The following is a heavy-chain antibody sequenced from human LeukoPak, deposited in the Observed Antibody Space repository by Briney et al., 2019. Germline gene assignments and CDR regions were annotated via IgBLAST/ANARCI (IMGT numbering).Heavy chain of an antibody. CDR2: ISGSGGST. Sequence: GGSLRLSCAASGFTFSSYAMSWVRQAPGKGLEWVSAISGSGGSTYYADSVKGRFTISRDNSKNTLYLQMNSLRVEDTAVYYCARRVVVAAAPYYFDYWGQGTLVTVSS. V-gene: IGHV3-23*01. CDR3: ARRVVVAAAPYYFDY. D-gene: IGHD2-2*01. J-gene: IGHJ4*02. CDR1: GFTFSSYA.